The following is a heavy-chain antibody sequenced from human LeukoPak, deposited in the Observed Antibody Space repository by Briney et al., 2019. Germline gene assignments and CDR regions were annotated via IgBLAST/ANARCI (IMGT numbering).Heavy chain of an antibody. Sequence: GGSLRLSCVASGFIFSSYEINWVRQAPGKGLEWVSYISSNGYTKNYADSVKGRFTVSRDNTKNSLYLQMNSLRAEDTAIYYCVGPPYYFDSGNYYGGYWGQGTLVTVSS. J-gene: IGHJ4*02. V-gene: IGHV3-48*03. CDR2: ISSNGYTK. CDR1: GFIFSSYE. D-gene: IGHD3-22*01. CDR3: VGPPYYFDSGNYYGGY.